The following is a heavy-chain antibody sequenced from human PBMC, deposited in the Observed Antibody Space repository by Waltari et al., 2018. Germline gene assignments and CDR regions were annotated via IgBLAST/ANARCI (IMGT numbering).Heavy chain of an antibody. CDR2: INPSWST. Sequence: QVQLQQWGAGLLKPSETLSLTCAVYGGSFRGYYWGWIRQPPGKGLEWIGEINPSWSTNYHPSPQRPGPISVDTSKNQFSLKLSSVTAADTAVYYCAGTGSWFDPWGQGTLVTVSS. D-gene: IGHD3-10*01. CDR1: GGSFRGYY. V-gene: IGHV4-34*01. J-gene: IGHJ5*02. CDR3: AGTGSWFDP.